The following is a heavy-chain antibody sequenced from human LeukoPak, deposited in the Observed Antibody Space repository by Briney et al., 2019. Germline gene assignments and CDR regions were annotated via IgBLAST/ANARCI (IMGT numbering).Heavy chain of an antibody. CDR2: IYRSGSA. V-gene: IGHV4-31*03. J-gene: IGHJ6*03. CDR1: GDSISSGTYY. CDR3: ARDLGTAYYYYFDV. Sequence: SETLSPTCTVSGDSISSGTYYWSWIRHFPGKGLEWIGYIYRSGSAYSNPSLKSRVAMSVDTSKNQLSLNLTSVTAADTAVYFCARDLGTAYYYYFDVWGKGTAVTV. D-gene: IGHD3-16*01.